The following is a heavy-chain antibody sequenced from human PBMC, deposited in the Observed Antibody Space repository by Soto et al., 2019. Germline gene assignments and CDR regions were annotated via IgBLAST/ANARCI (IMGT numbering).Heavy chain of an antibody. J-gene: IGHJ4*02. CDR2: IYYSGST. V-gene: IGHV4-39*01. Sequence: PSETLSLTCTVSGGTISSSSYYWGWIRQPPGKGLEWIGSIYYSGSTYYNPSLKSRVTISVDTSKNQFSLKLSSVTAADTAVYYCARQFSSWYYFDYWGQGTLVTVSS. CDR1: GGTISSSSYY. D-gene: IGHD6-13*01. CDR3: ARQFSSWYYFDY.